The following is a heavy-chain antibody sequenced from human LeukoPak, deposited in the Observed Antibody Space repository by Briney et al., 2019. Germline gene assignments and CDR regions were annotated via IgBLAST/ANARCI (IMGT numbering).Heavy chain of an antibody. CDR2: SYHSGST. Sequence: SETLSLTCTVSGYSISSGYYWGWIRQPPGKGLEWIGNSYHSGSTYYNPSLKSRVTISVDRSKNQFFLKLSSVTAADTAVYYCARHYDFWSGLGTSHAFDIWGQGTMVTVSS. CDR3: ARHYDFWSGLGTSHAFDI. J-gene: IGHJ3*02. D-gene: IGHD3-3*01. V-gene: IGHV4-38-2*02. CDR1: GYSISSGYY.